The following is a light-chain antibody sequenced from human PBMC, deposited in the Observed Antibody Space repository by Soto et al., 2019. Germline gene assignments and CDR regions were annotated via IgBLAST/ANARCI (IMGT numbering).Light chain of an antibody. Sequence: QSVLTQPASVSGSPGQSITISCTGTISDFVVYNYVSWYQQHPGKAPKLMIYGVSNRPSGVPDRFSGSKSGNTASLTISGLQAEDEADYYCCSYAGTYTYVFGTGTKLTVL. CDR1: ISDFVVYNY. J-gene: IGLJ1*01. CDR2: GVS. CDR3: CSYAGTYTYV. V-gene: IGLV2-11*01.